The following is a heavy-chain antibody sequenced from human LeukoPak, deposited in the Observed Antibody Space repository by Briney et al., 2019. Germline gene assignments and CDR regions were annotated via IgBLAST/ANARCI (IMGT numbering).Heavy chain of an antibody. Sequence: GGSLRLSCAASGFTFSSYGMHWVRQAPGKGLEWVAVISYDGSNKYYADSVKGRFTISRDNSKNTLYLQMNSLRAEDTAVYYCAKGRAYSSGWYGSSGVWGQGTLVTVSS. D-gene: IGHD6-19*01. CDR1: GFTFSSYG. CDR3: AKGRAYSSGWYGSSGV. V-gene: IGHV3-30*18. CDR2: ISYDGSNK. J-gene: IGHJ4*02.